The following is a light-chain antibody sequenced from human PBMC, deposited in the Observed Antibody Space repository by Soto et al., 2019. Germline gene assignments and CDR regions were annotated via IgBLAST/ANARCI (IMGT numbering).Light chain of an antibody. V-gene: IGKV1-5*01. Sequence: DIQMTQSPSILSASVGDRVTITCRASQSISSWLAWYQQKPGKAPKLLIYDASSLESGIPSRFSGSRSGTEFTLTISGLQPDDLATYYCQQYNSYSPTFGHGTKVEIK. CDR2: DAS. J-gene: IGKJ1*01. CDR3: QQYNSYSPT. CDR1: QSISSW.